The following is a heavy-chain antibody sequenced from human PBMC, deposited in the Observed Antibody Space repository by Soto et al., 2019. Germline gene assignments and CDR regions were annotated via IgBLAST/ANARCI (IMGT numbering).Heavy chain of an antibody. CDR2: IIPIFGTA. CDR1: GCTFSSYA. Sequence: ASVKVSCKACGCTFSSYAISWVRQAPGQGREWMGGIIPIFGTANYAQKFQGRVTITADESTSTAYMELSSLRSEDTAVYYCARPYCSGGSCYYFARFEYWGQGTLVSVSS. V-gene: IGHV1-69*13. D-gene: IGHD2-15*01. J-gene: IGHJ4*02. CDR3: ARPYCSGGSCYYFARFEY.